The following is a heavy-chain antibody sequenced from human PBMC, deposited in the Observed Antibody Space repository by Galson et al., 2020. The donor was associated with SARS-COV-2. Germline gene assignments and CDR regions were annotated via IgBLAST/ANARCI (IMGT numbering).Heavy chain of an antibody. CDR3: ARGKPILWFGGLLAETLPYGMDV. CDR2: ISSNGGST. V-gene: IGHV3-64*01. J-gene: IGHJ6*02. D-gene: IGHD3-10*01. CDR1: GFTFSSYA. Sequence: TGGSLRLSCAASGFTFSSYAMHWVRQAPGKGLEYVSAISSNGGSTYYANSVKGRFTISRDNSKNTLYLQMGSLRAEDMAVYYCARGKPILWFGGLLAETLPYGMDVWGQGTTVTVSS.